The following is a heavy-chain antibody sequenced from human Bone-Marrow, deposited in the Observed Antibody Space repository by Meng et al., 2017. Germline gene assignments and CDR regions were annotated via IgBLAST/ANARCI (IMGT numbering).Heavy chain of an antibody. CDR3: ARAHGYSSSWYRGPYYYYGMDV. D-gene: IGHD6-13*01. CDR2: IYTSGST. V-gene: IGHV4-4*07. Sequence: GSLRLSCTVSGGSISSYYWSWIRQPAGKGLEWIGRIYTSGSTIYNPSLKSRVTMSVDTSKNQFSLKLSSVTAADTAVYYCARAHGYSSSWYRGPYYYYGMDVWGQGTTVTVSS. J-gene: IGHJ6*02. CDR1: GGSISSYY.